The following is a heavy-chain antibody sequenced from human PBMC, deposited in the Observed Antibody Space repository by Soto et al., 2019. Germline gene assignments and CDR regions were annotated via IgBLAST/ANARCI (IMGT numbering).Heavy chain of an antibody. J-gene: IGHJ4*02. CDR2: IYHSGST. CDR3: ARTSSSWYKGRIDY. V-gene: IGHV4-59*12. Sequence: PSETLSLTCTLSGGSITPYYWSWIRQPPGKGPEWIGDIYHSGSTNYNPSLKSRVTISVDKSKNQFSLKLSSVTAADTAVYYCARTSSSWYKGRIDYWGQGVLVTVSS. CDR1: GGSITPYY. D-gene: IGHD6-13*01.